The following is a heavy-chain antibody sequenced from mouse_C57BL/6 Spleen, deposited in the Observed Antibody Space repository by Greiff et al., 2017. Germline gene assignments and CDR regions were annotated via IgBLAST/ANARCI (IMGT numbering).Heavy chain of an antibody. J-gene: IGHJ1*03. CDR2: INSDGGST. V-gene: IGHV5-2*01. Sequence: EVQLVESGGGLVQPGESLKLSCESNEYEFPSHDMSWVRKTPEKRLELVAAINSDGGSTYYPDTMERRFIISRDNTKKNMYLQMSSLRSEDTALYYCARHGGGYYGSYWYFDVWGTGTTGTVSS. CDR1: EYEFPSHD. CDR3: ARHGGGYYGSYWYFDV. D-gene: IGHD1-1*01.